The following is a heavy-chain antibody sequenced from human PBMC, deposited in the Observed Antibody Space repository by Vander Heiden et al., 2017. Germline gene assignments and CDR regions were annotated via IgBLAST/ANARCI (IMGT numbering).Heavy chain of an antibody. V-gene: IGHV3-48*01. D-gene: IGHD1-26*01. CDR1: GFPFRSYS. Sequence: EVQLVESGGGLVQPGGSLRLSCAASGFPFRSYSMNWVRQAAGKGLEGVSYIGTSSSNIYYADSVKGRFTISRDNAKNSLYLQMNSLRAEDTAVYYCARRVVGAPRAFDIWGQGTMVTVSS. J-gene: IGHJ3*02. CDR2: IGTSSSNI. CDR3: ARRVVGAPRAFDI.